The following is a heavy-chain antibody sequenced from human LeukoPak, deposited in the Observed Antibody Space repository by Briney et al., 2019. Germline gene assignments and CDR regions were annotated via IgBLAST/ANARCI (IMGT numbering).Heavy chain of an antibody. J-gene: IGHJ3*02. V-gene: IGHV4-4*02. CDR1: GGSISSSNW. CDR3: ARSTFGSGSYYPGDAFDI. Sequence: SETLSLTCVVSGGSISSSNWWSWVRPPPGKGLEWIGEIYHSGSTNYNPSLKSRVTISVDKSKNQFSLKLSSVTAADTAVYYCARSTFGSGSYYPGDAFDIWGQGTMVTVSS. CDR2: IYHSGST. D-gene: IGHD3-10*01.